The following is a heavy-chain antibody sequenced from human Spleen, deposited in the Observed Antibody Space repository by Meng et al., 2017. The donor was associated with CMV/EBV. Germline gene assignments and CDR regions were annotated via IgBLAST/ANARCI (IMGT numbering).Heavy chain of an antibody. CDR1: GFTFSGSA. CDR3: ISGSYYDTFDY. D-gene: IGHD1-26*01. Sequence: GGSLRLSCAASGFTFSGSAMHWVRQASGKGLEWVGRIRSKANSYATAYAASVKGRFTTSRDDSKNTAYLQMNSLKTEDTAVYYCISGSYYDTFDYWGQGTLVTVSS. V-gene: IGHV3-73*01. J-gene: IGHJ4*02. CDR2: IRSKANSYAT.